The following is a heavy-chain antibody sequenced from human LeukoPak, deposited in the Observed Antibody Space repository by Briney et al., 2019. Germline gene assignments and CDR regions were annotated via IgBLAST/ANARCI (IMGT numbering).Heavy chain of an antibody. Sequence: SVKVSCKASGGTLSSYAISWVRQVPGQGLEWMGGIIPIFGTANYAQKFQGRVTITADESTSTAYMELSSLRSEDTAVYYCARDRPGYNWFDPWGQGTLVTVSS. V-gene: IGHV1-69*13. CDR2: IIPIFGTA. D-gene: IGHD6-6*01. CDR3: ARDRPGYNWFDP. CDR1: GGTLSSYA. J-gene: IGHJ5*02.